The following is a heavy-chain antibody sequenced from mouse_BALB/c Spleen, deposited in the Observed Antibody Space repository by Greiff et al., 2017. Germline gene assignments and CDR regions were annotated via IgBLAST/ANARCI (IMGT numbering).Heavy chain of an antibody. Sequence: ESGPGLVKPSQSLSLTCSVTGYSITSGYYWNWIRQFPGNKLEWMGYISYDGSNNYNPSLKNRISITRDTSKNQLFLKLNSVTTEDTATYDCARAGMDYWGQGTSVTVSS. CDR3: ARAGMDY. CDR2: ISYDGSN. J-gene: IGHJ4*01. V-gene: IGHV3-6*02. CDR1: GYSITSGYY.